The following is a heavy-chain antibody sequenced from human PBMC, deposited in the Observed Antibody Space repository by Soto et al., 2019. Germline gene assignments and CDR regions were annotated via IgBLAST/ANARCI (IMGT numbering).Heavy chain of an antibody. D-gene: IGHD5-12*01. CDR1: GGTFSSYA. V-gene: IGHV1-69*01. Sequence: QVQLVQSGAEVKKPGSSVKVSCKASGGTFSSYAISWVRQAPGQGLEWMGGIIPIFGTANYAQKFQGRVTITADESTSTAYMELSSPRSEDTAVYYCARVVGSGYDGNNWFDPWGQGTLVTVSS. J-gene: IGHJ5*02. CDR2: IIPIFGTA. CDR3: ARVVGSGYDGNNWFDP.